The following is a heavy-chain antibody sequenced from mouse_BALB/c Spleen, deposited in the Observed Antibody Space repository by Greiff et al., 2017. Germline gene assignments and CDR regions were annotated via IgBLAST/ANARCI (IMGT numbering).Heavy chain of an antibody. CDR2: ISSGGSYT. J-gene: IGHJ4*01. V-gene: IGHV5-6*02. CDR3: ARHGSSYRNAMDY. CDR1: GFTFSSYG. Sequence: DVMLVESGGDLVKPGGSLKLSCAASGFTFSSYGMSWVRQTPDKRLEWVATISSGGSYTYYPDSVKGRFTISRDNAKNTLYLQMSSLKSEDTAMYYCARHGSSYRNAMDYWGQGTSVTVSS. D-gene: IGHD1-1*01.